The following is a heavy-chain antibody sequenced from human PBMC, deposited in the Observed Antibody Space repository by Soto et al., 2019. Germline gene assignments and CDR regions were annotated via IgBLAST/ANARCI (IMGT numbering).Heavy chain of an antibody. CDR1: GFTFSSYA. D-gene: IGHD3-10*01. CDR3: ARENPMAQGSLVLDY. J-gene: IGHJ4*02. CDR2: ISYDGSNK. Sequence: GGSLRLSCAASGFTFSSYAMHWVRQAPGKGLEWVAVISYDGSNKYYADSVKGRFTISRDNSKNTLYLQMNSLRAEDTAVYYCARENPMAQGSLVLDYWGQGTLVTVSS. V-gene: IGHV3-30-3*01.